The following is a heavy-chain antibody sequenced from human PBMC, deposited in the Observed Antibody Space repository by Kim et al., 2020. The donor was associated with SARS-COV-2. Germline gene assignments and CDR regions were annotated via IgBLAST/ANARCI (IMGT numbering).Heavy chain of an antibody. D-gene: IGHD5-12*01. CDR3: AKEGQMATMTGYFDL. Sequence: GGSLRLSCAASGFTFDDYTMHWVRQAPGKGLEWVSLISWDGGSTYYADSVKGRFTISRDNSKNSLYLQMNSLRTEDTALYYCAKEGQMATMTGYFDLWGRGTLVTVSS. CDR1: GFTFDDYT. CDR2: ISWDGGST. J-gene: IGHJ2*01. V-gene: IGHV3-43*01.